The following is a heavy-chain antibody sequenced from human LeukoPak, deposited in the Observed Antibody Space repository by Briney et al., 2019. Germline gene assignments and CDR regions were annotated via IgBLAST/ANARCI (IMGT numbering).Heavy chain of an antibody. CDR1: GFSFSDSY. V-gene: IGHV3-11*01. J-gene: IGHJ6*02. Sequence: PGGSLRLSCAASGFSFSDSYMTWIRQAPGKGLECVAYISSSETTTWYADSVKGRFTISRDNAKKSLYLQMKNLSAEDTAVYYCVRVLAAGFRMGVWGQGTKVTISS. CDR3: VRVLAAGFRMGV. D-gene: IGHD6-13*01. CDR2: ISSSETTT.